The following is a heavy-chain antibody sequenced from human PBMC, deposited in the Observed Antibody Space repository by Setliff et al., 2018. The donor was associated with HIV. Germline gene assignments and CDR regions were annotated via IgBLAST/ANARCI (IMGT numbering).Heavy chain of an antibody. J-gene: IGHJ6*03. CDR3: ARDPRSGYDSDTAMVTVYYYYMDV. CDR2: INAGNGNT. Sequence: ASVKVSCKASGYTFTTYAIHWVRQAPGQRLEFMGWINAGNGNTKYSQRFQGRVTMTTDTSTRPAYMELRSLRYDDTAVYYCARDPRSGYDSDTAMVTVYYYYMDVWGKGTTVTVSS. CDR1: GYTFTTYA. V-gene: IGHV1-3*01. D-gene: IGHD5-18*01.